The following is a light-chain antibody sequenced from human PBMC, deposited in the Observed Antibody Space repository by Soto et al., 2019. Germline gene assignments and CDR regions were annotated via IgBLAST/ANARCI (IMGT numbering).Light chain of an antibody. CDR1: HSISTN. CDR3: QQYNSWPT. Sequence: EIIMTQSPATLSVSPGEGATLSCRTSHSISTNLAWYQHKRGQSPRLLVYGASTRATGVPARFSGSGSGAEITLSISRLQSEDSAVYYCQQYNSWPTFGQGTKVEIK. V-gene: IGKV3-15*01. CDR2: GAS. J-gene: IGKJ1*01.